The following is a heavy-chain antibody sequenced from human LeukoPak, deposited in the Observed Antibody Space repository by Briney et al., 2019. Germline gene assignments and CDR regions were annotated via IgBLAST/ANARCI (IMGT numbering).Heavy chain of an antibody. CDR1: GFTFSSYS. CDR2: ISSSSSNI. Sequence: GGSLRLSCAASGFTFSSYSMNWVRQAPGKGLEWVSYISSSSSNIYYADSVKGRFTISRDNAKNSLYLQMNSLRAEDTAVYYCAGARRVVIGAFNIWGQGTMVTVSS. J-gene: IGHJ3*02. D-gene: IGHD3-3*01. CDR3: AGARRVVIGAFNI. V-gene: IGHV3-48*01.